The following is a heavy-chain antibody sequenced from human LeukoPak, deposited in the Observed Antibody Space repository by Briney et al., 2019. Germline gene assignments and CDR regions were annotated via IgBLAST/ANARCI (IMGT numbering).Heavy chain of an antibody. D-gene: IGHD4-17*01. J-gene: IGHJ4*02. CDR2: MNPNSGNT. Sequence: ASVKVSCKASGYTFTSYDINWVRQATGQGLEWMGWMNPNSGNTGYAQKFQGRDTMTRNTSISTAYMELSSLRSEDTAVYYCARGRGDYGDYAASYWGQGTLVTVSS. CDR1: GYTFTSYD. CDR3: ARGRGDYGDYAASY. V-gene: IGHV1-8*01.